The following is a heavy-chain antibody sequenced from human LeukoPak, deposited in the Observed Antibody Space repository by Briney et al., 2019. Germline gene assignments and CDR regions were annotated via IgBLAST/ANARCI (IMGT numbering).Heavy chain of an antibody. Sequence: GGSLRLSCAASGFTFSSSWMHWVRQAPGKGLVWVSRINTDGSSTNYAEFVKGRFTISRDNAKNTLYLQMNSLRAEDTAVYYCASTYYGSGSWVAYYFDYWGQGTLVPVSS. V-gene: IGHV3-74*01. CDR3: ASTYYGSGSWVAYYFDY. D-gene: IGHD3-10*01. CDR2: INTDGSST. J-gene: IGHJ4*02. CDR1: GFTFSSSW.